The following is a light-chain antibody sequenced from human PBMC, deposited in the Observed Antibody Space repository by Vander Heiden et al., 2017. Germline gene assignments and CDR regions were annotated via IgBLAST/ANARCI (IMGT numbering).Light chain of an antibody. CDR2: AAS. V-gene: IGKV1-9*01. J-gene: IGKJ5*01. CDR1: QGISSY. CDR3: QQLNSYPFT. Sequence: DIQLTQSPSFLSASVGDRVTITCRASQGISSYLAWYQQKPGKAPKLLIYAASTLQSGVPSRFSGSGSGTEFTLTISSLQPEDFATYYCQQLNSYPFTFGQGTLLXIK.